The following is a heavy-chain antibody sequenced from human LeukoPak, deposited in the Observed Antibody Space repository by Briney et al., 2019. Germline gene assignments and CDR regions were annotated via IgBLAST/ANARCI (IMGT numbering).Heavy chain of an antibody. CDR1: GVSISNDNW. V-gene: IGHV4-4*02. CDR2: IYHIGST. Sequence: PSETLSLTCAVSGVSISNDNWWSWVRQPPGKGLEWIGEIYHIGSTNYNPSLKSRVTISVDKSKNQFSLRLTSVTAADTAVYYCARGEQQLVKGFDYWGQGTLVTVSS. CDR3: ARGEQQLVKGFDY. J-gene: IGHJ4*02. D-gene: IGHD6-13*01.